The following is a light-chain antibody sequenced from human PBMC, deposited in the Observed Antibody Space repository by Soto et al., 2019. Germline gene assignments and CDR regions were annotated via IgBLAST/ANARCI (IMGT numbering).Light chain of an antibody. Sequence: QSALTQPASVSASPGQSITISCTGTSSDVGDYNYVSWYQQHPGKAPELMIYEVTKRPSGVPDRFSGSKSGNTASLTVSGLQADDEADYYCSSYAGSATVVFGGGTKLTVL. CDR2: EVT. J-gene: IGLJ2*01. CDR3: SSYAGSATVV. V-gene: IGLV2-8*01. CDR1: SSDVGDYNY.